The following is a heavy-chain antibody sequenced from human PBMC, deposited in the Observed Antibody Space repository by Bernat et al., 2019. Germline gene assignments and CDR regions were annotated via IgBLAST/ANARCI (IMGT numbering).Heavy chain of an antibody. V-gene: IGHV1-69*01. J-gene: IGHJ4*02. Sequence: QVQLVQSGAEVKKPGSSVKVSCKASGGTFSSYAISRVRQAPGQGLEWMGGIIPIFGTANYAQKFQGRVTITADESTSTAYMELSSRRSEDTAVYYCVRGGSSWYGVYWGQGTLVTVSS. CDR3: VRGGSSWYGVY. CDR2: IIPIFGTA. CDR1: GGTFSSYA. D-gene: IGHD6-13*01.